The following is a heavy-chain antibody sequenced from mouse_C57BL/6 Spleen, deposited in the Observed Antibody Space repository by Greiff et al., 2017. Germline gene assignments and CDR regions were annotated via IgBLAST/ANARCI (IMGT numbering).Heavy chain of an antibody. D-gene: IGHD2-10*01. CDR1: GFTFSSYA. Sequence: EVQLVESGGGLVKPGGSLKLSCAASGFTFSSYAMSWVRQTPEKRLEWVATISDGGSYTYYSDNVKGRFSISRDNAKNNLYLQMSHLKSENTARYYCARDRSCYGKGYFDYWGQGTTLTVSS. CDR2: ISDGGSYT. J-gene: IGHJ2*01. CDR3: ARDRSCYGKGYFDY. V-gene: IGHV5-4*01.